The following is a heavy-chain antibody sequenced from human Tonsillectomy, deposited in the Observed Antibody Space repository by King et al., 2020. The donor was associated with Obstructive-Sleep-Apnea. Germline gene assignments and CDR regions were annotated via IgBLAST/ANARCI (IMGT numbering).Heavy chain of an antibody. J-gene: IGHJ4*02. V-gene: IGHV4-39*01. CDR2: IYYSGNT. CDR3: AGRERKPRSAYYFDH. Sequence: QLQESGPGLVKPSETLSLTCTVSGGSISSSNYYWDWIRQPPGKGLDCIASIYYSGNTYYNPSLKSRVSISVDKSKNQVSLKLSSVTAADTAVYFCAGRERKPRSAYYFDHWGQGTLVTVSS. CDR1: GGSISSSNYY. D-gene: IGHD3-10*01.